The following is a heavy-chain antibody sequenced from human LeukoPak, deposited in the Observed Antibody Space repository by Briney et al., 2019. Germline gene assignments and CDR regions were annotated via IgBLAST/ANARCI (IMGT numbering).Heavy chain of an antibody. V-gene: IGHV1-2*02. CDR3: ARVALRGAQNDY. D-gene: IGHD3-10*01. J-gene: IGHJ4*02. CDR2: INSNSGGT. Sequence: ASVKVSCKASGYTFTGYYMHWVRQAPGQGLEWMGWINSNSGGTNYAQKFQGRVTMTRDTSISTAYMELSSLRSDDTAVYYCARVALRGAQNDYWGQGTLVTVSS. CDR1: GYTFTGYY.